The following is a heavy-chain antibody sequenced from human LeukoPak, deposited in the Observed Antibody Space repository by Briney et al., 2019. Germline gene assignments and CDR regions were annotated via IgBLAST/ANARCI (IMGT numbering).Heavy chain of an antibody. Sequence: PSETLSLTCVVYGGSFSGYYWSWIRQPPGKGLEWIGEINHSGRTNYNPSLKSRVTISVDTSKNQFSLKLSSVTAADTAVYYCARQGSGYYLLYYFDYWGQGTLVTVSS. CDR3: ARQGSGYYLLYYFDY. J-gene: IGHJ4*02. D-gene: IGHD3-3*01. CDR1: GGSFSGYY. V-gene: IGHV4-34*01. CDR2: INHSGRT.